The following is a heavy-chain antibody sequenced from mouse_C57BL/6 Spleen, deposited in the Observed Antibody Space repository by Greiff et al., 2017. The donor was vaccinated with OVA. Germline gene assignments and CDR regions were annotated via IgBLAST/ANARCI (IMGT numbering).Heavy chain of an antibody. J-gene: IGHJ4*01. V-gene: IGHV1-53*01. CDR1: GYTFTSYW. Sequence: VQLQQSGTELVKPGASVKLSCKASGYTFTSYWMHWVKQRPGQGLEWIGNINPSNGGTNYNEKFKSKATLTVDKSSSTAYMQLSSLTSEDSAVYYCARGGNYGSSLNYYAMDYWGQGTSVTVSS. CDR2: INPSNGGT. CDR3: ARGGNYGSSLNYYAMDY. D-gene: IGHD1-1*01.